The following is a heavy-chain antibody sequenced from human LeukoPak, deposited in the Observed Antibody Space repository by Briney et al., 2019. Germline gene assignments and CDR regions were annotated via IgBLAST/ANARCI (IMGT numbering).Heavy chain of an antibody. CDR2: IYTSGST. D-gene: IGHD6-19*01. V-gene: IGHV4-4*07. J-gene: IGHJ4*02. Sequence: SETLSLTCTVSGGSISNYFWSWIRQPAGKGLEWIGRIYTSGSTDYNPSLKSRVTMSVDTSKNQFSLKLNSVTAADTAVYYCARGPRNSDWYSIDYWGQGTLATVSS. CDR1: GGSISNYF. CDR3: ARGPRNSDWYSIDY.